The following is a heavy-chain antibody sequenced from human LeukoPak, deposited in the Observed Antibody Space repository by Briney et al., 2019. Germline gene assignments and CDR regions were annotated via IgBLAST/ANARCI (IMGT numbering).Heavy chain of an antibody. V-gene: IGHV1-69*04. J-gene: IGHJ3*02. Sequence: GASVKVSCKASGGTFSSYAISWVRQAPGQGLEWMGRIIPILGIANYAQKFQGRVTITADKSTSTAYMELSSLRSEDTAVYYCARDRSTLSAFDIWGQGTMVTVSS. D-gene: IGHD3-16*02. CDR1: GGTFSSYA. CDR3: ARDRSTLSAFDI. CDR2: IIPILGIA.